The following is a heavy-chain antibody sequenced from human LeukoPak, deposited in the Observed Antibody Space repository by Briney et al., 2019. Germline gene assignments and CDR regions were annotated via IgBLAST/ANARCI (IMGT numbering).Heavy chain of an antibody. J-gene: IGHJ6*03. V-gene: IGHV3-30*04. CDR2: ISFDGVNT. CDR3: ARGQGYESYYYMDV. D-gene: IGHD2-2*01. Sequence: GGSLRLSCAASGFTFSSYEMNWVRQATGKGLEWVAVISFDGVNTFYADSVKGRFTISRDNSNNTVYLQMNNLRPEDTAVFYCARGQGYESYYYMDVWGKGTTVSVSS. CDR1: GFTFSSYE.